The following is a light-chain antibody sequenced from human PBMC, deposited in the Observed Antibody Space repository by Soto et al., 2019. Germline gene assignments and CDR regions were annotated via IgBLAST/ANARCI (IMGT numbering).Light chain of an antibody. J-gene: IGKJ1*01. V-gene: IGKV1-39*01. CDR3: QQSYSAKWT. CDR1: QSISSY. Sequence: DIQMTQSPSSLSASVGDRVTITCRASQSISSYLNWYQQKPGKAPKVLIYAASSLQSGVPSRFSGSGSGTDFTLTISSLQHEDFATYYCQQSYSAKWTFGQGTKV. CDR2: AAS.